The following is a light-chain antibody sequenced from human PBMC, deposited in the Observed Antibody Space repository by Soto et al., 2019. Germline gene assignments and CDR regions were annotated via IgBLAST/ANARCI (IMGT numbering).Light chain of an antibody. Sequence: EIVLTQSPATLSLSPGDRTTLSCRASQSVSNYLAWYQQKPGQAPRLLIFDASNRATGIPARFSGSGSGTDFTLTISSLEPEDFAVYYCQQRTHWPPWTFGQGTKLEIK. CDR1: QSVSNY. J-gene: IGKJ1*01. CDR3: QQRTHWPPWT. V-gene: IGKV3-11*01. CDR2: DAS.